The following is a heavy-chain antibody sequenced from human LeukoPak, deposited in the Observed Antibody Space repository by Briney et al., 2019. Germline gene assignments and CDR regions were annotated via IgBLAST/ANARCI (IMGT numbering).Heavy chain of an antibody. CDR2: IIPILGIA. Sequence: SVKVSCKASGGTFSSYAISWVRQAPGQGLEWVGRIIPILGIANYAQKFQGRVTITADKSTSTAYMELSRLRSEDTAVYYCGYNDDYNYYYIDVWGEGTTVIVSS. J-gene: IGHJ6*03. CDR3: GYNDDYNYYYIDV. D-gene: IGHD3-16*01. V-gene: IGHV1-69*04. CDR1: GGTFSSYA.